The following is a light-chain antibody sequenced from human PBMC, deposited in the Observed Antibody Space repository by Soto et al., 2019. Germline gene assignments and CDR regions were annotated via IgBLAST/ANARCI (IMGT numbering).Light chain of an antibody. J-gene: IGKJ1*01. Sequence: DIQMSQSPATLSASVGDRVTITFRASQSISSWLAWYQQKPGRAPKLLIYDASSLQSGVPSRFSGSGSGTEFALTISSLQPDDFATYYCPQYTTYSWTFGPGTKV. CDR2: DAS. CDR1: QSISSW. V-gene: IGKV1-5*01. CDR3: PQYTTYSWT.